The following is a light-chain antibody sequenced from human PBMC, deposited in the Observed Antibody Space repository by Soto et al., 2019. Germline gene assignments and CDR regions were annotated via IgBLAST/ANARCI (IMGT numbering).Light chain of an antibody. CDR1: QSVSSY. J-gene: IGKJ5*01. CDR3: QQRSNWPSIT. CDR2: DAS. Sequence: EIVLTKSPGSLSLSPGERATLSYRASQSVSSYLAWYQQKPGQAPRLLIYDASNRATGIPARFSGSGSGTDFTLTISSLEPEDFAVYYCQQRSNWPSITFGQGTRLEI. V-gene: IGKV3-11*01.